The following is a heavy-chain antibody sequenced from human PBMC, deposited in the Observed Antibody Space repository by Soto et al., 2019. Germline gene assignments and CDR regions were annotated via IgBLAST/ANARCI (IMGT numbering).Heavy chain of an antibody. Sequence: GGSLRLSCAASGFTVSSNYMSWVRQAPGKGLEWVSVIYSGGSTYYADSVKGRFTISRDNSKNTLYLQMNSLRAEDTAVYYCARAVAAHYYYYGMDVWGQGTTVTV. CDR2: IYSGGST. CDR1: GFTVSSNY. CDR3: ARAVAAHYYYYGMDV. D-gene: IGHD6-19*01. V-gene: IGHV3-53*01. J-gene: IGHJ6*02.